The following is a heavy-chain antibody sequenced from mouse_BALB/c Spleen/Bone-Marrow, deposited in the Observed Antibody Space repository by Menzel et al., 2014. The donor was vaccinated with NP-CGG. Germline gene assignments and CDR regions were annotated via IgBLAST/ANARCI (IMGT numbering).Heavy chain of an antibody. Sequence: DVQLVESGGGLVQPGGSLKLSCAASGLTFSNYGMSWVRQTPDKRLELVATINSNGGSTYYPDSVKGRFTISRDNAKNTLYLQMSSLKSEHTAMYYCARENYRYFYAMDYWGQGTSVTVSS. CDR3: ARENYRYFYAMDY. CDR2: INSNGGST. J-gene: IGHJ4*01. V-gene: IGHV5-6-3*01. CDR1: GLTFSNYG. D-gene: IGHD2-14*01.